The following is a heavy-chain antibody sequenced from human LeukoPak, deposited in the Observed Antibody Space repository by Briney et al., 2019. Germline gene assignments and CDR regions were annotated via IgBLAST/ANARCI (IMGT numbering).Heavy chain of an antibody. CDR2: ISSNGGTT. V-gene: IGHV3-64D*09. J-gene: IGHJ4*02. Sequence: PGGSLRLSCSVSGFIFSNYAMHWVRQAPGKGLEYVSGISSNGGTTYYIDSVKGRFTISRDNSKNTLNLQISSLRVEDTAVYYCVPFSSSGYSYWGQGTLVTVSS. CDR1: GFIFSNYA. CDR3: VPFSSSGYSY. D-gene: IGHD6-13*01.